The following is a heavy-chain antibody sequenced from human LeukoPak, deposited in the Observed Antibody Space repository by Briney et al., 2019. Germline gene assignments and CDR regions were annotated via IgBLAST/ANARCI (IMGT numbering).Heavy chain of an antibody. CDR1: GYTFSGYA. CDR3: ARDNDPFSYYDFWSGYYTNYYYYGMDV. D-gene: IGHD3-3*01. V-gene: IGHV3-30-3*01. J-gene: IGHJ6*02. CDR2: ISYDGSNK. Sequence: PGGSLRLSCAASGYTFSGYAMHWVRQAPGKGLEWVAVISYDGSNKYYADSVKGRFTISRDNSKNTLYLQMNSLRAEDTAVYYCARDNDPFSYYDFWSGYYTNYYYYGMDVWGQGTTVTVS.